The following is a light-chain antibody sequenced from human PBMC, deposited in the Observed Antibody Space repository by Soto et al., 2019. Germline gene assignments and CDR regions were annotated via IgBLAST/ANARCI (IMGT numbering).Light chain of an antibody. Sequence: IQLTQSPSSLSASVGDSVTITCRASQSISSYLAWYQQKPGTAPKLLIYAASTLQSGVPSRFSGSGSGTVFTLTISSLQPEDFATYYCQQRNSYPITFGQGTRLEIK. J-gene: IGKJ5*01. CDR2: AAS. CDR1: QSISSY. V-gene: IGKV1-9*01. CDR3: QQRNSYPIT.